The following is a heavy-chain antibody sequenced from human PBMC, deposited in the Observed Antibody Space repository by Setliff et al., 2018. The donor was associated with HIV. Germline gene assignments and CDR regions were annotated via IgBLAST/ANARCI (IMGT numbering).Heavy chain of an antibody. V-gene: IGHV4-39*07. CDR2: IYYSGSA. CDR3: ARGGTVSADFDS. D-gene: IGHD6-19*01. Sequence: PSETLSLTCTVSRDSIRNGAYYWGWIRQPPGKGLEWIGSIYYSGSAYYNPSFKSRVPLSVDTSENRFSLRLSSVTAADTAVYVCARGGTVSADFDSWGQGTLVTVSS. J-gene: IGHJ4*02. CDR1: RDSIRNGAYY.